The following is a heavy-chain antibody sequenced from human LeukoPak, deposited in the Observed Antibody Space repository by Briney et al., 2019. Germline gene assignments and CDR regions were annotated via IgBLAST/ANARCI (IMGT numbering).Heavy chain of an antibody. CDR1: GYTLTELS. J-gene: IGHJ4*02. D-gene: IGHD3-10*01. V-gene: IGHV1-24*01. CDR3: ATAVRWGGVLFDY. Sequence: ASVKVSCKVSGYTLTELSMHWVRQAPGKGFEGRGGFDPEDGETIYAQKFQGRVTMTEDTSTDTAYMELSSLRSEDTAVYYCATAVRWGGVLFDYWGQGTLVTVSS. CDR2: FDPEDGET.